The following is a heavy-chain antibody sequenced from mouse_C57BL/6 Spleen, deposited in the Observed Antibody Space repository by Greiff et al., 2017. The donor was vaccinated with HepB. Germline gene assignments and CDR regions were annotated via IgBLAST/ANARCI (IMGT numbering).Heavy chain of an antibody. CDR2: INPNNGGT. V-gene: IGHV1-18*01. D-gene: IGHD1-1*02. CDR3: ARSPLWPPYFDY. CDR1: GYTFTDYN. J-gene: IGHJ2*01. Sequence: EVQLVESGPELVKPGASVKIPCKASGYTFTDYNMDWVKQSHGKSLEWIGDINPNNGGTIYNQKFKGKATLTVDKSSSTAYMELRSLTSEDTAVYYCARSPLWPPYFDYWGQGTTLTVSS.